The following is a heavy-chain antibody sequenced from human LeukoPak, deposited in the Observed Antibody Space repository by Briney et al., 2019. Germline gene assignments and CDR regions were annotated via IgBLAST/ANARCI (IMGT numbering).Heavy chain of an antibody. CDR1: GFTFSSYG. D-gene: IGHD5-18*01. CDR3: AKERDPAMVTIDY. CDR2: IRYDGSNK. J-gene: IGHJ4*02. V-gene: IGHV3-30*02. Sequence: GGSLRLSCAASGFTFSSYGMHWVRQAPGKGLEWLAFIRYDGSNKYYADSVKGRFTISRDNSKNTLYLQMNSMRAEDTAVYYCAKERDPAMVTIDYWGQGTLVTVSS.